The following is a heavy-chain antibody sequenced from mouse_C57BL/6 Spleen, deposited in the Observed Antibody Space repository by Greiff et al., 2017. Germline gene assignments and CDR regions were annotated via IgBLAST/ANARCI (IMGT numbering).Heavy chain of an antibody. D-gene: IGHD1-1*01. CDR2: INPYNGGT. V-gene: IGHV1-19*01. CDR1: GYTFTDYY. Sequence: EVQLQQSGPVLVKPGASVKMSCKASGYTFTDYYMNWVKQSHGKSLEWIGVINPYNGGTSYNQKFKGKATFTVDKSSSTAYMELNSLTSEDSAVYYCARRVITTVVPDAMDYWGQGTSVTVSS. J-gene: IGHJ4*01. CDR3: ARRVITTVVPDAMDY.